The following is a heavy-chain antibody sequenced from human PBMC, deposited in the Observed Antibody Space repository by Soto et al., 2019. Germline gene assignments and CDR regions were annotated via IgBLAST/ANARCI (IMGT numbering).Heavy chain of an antibody. V-gene: IGHV3-23*01. Sequence: EVQLLESGGGLVQPGGSLRLSCAASGFTFSSYAMSWVRQAPGKGLEWVSAISGSGGSTYYADSVKGRFTVSRDNSKNTLYLQMNSLRAKDTAVYYCAKRRLRLEYYFDYWVQGTLVTVSS. CDR2: ISGSGGST. D-gene: IGHD3-16*01. J-gene: IGHJ4*02. CDR3: AKRRLRLEYYFDY. CDR1: GFTFSSYA.